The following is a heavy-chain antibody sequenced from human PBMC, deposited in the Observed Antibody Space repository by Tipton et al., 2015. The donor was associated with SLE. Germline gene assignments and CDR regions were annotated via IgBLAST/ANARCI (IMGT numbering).Heavy chain of an antibody. CDR1: GGSFSGYY. D-gene: IGHD3-3*01. Sequence: TLSLTCAVYGGSFSGYYWSWIRQPPGKGLEWIGEINHSGSTNYNPSLKSRVTISVDTSKNQFSLKLSSVTAADTAVYYCARATVLRFLEWPSDAFDIWGQGTMVTVSS. CDR2: INHSGST. CDR3: ARATVLRFLEWPSDAFDI. V-gene: IGHV4-34*01. J-gene: IGHJ3*02.